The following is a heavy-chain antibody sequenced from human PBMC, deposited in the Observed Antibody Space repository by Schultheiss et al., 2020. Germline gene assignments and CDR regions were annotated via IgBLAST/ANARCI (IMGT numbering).Heavy chain of an antibody. CDR1: GFTFSSYA. D-gene: IGHD2-15*01. V-gene: IGHV3-30-3*01. J-gene: IGHJ6*02. CDR2: ISYDGSNK. CDR3: ARDGDCSGGSCYSYGMDV. Sequence: RGSLRLSCAASGFTFSSYAMHWVRQAPGKGLEWVAVISYDGSNKYYADSVKGRFTISRDNAKNSLYLQMNSLRAEDTAVYYCARDGDCSGGSCYSYGMDVWGQGRTGTVAS.